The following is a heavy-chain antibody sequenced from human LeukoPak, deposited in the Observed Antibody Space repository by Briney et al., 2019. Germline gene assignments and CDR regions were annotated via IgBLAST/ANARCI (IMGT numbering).Heavy chain of an antibody. Sequence: SETLSLTCTVSGGSIRTYDWSWIRQPAGKGLEWIGRIYTSRSTNYNPSLKSRVTMSVATSKNQFSLKLSSVTAADPAVYYCARGPPAALDYWGQGTLVTVSS. J-gene: IGHJ4*02. CDR2: IYTSRST. CDR1: GGSIRTYD. V-gene: IGHV4-4*07. CDR3: ARGPPAALDY. D-gene: IGHD2-15*01.